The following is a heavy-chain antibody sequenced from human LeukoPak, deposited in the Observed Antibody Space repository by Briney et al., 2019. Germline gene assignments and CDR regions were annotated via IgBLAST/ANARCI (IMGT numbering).Heavy chain of an antibody. Sequence: GRSLRLSSAASGFTFSSYAMHWVRQAPGKGLEWVAVISYDGSNKYYADSVKGRFTISRDNSKNTLYLQMNSLRAEDTAVYYCARGFLYYDFWSGYHFDYWGQGTLVTVSS. CDR2: ISYDGSNK. J-gene: IGHJ4*02. CDR3: ARGFLYYDFWSGYHFDY. D-gene: IGHD3-3*01. CDR1: GFTFSSYA. V-gene: IGHV3-30-3*01.